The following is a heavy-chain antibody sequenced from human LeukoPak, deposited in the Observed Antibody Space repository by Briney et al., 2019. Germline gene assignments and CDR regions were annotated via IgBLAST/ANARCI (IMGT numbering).Heavy chain of an antibody. Sequence: GAPVKVSCKASGYTFTGYYMHWVRQAPGQGLEWMGRINPNSGGTNYAQKFQGRVTMTRDTSISTAYMELSRLRSDDTAVYYCARVSYYYDSTLYGYWGQGTLVTVSS. D-gene: IGHD3-22*01. J-gene: IGHJ4*02. V-gene: IGHV1-2*06. CDR1: GYTFTGYY. CDR2: INPNSGGT. CDR3: ARVSYYYDSTLYGY.